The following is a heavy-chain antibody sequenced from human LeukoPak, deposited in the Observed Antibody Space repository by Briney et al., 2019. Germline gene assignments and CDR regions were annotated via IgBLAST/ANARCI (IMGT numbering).Heavy chain of an antibody. D-gene: IGHD6-13*01. J-gene: IGHJ6*03. CDR1: GSTFSSYA. V-gene: IGHV1-69*13. Sequence: ASVKVSCKASGSTFSSYAISWVRQAPGQGLEWMGGIIPIFGTANYAQKFQGRVTITADESTSTAYMELSSLRSEDTAVYYCARLAAADYYYYYYMDVWGKGTTVTVSS. CDR3: ARLAAADYYYYYYMDV. CDR2: IIPIFGTA.